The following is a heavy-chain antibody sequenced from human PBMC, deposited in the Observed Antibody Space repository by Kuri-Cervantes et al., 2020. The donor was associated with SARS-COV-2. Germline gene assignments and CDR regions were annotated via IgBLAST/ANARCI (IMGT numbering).Heavy chain of an antibody. CDR3: ARGSAPGNWFDP. CDR1: GGSISSGDYY. J-gene: IGHJ5*02. V-gene: IGHV4-30-2*01. Sequence: SETLSLTCTVSGGSISSGDYYWSWIRQPPGKGLEWIGYIYHSGSTYYNPSLKSRVTISVDRSKNQFSLKLSSVTAADTAVYYCARGSAPGNWFDPWGQGTLVTVSS. D-gene: IGHD1-14*01. CDR2: IYHSGST.